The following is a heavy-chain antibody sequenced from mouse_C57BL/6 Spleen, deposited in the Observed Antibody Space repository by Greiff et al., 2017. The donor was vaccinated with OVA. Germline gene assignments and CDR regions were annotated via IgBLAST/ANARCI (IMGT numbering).Heavy chain of an antibody. CDR1: GYTFTSYW. J-gene: IGHJ1*03. Sequence: VQLQQPGAELVRPGTSVKLSCKASGYTFTSYWMHWVKQRPGQGLEWIGVIDPSDSYTNYNQKFKGKATLTVDTSSSTAYMQLSSLTSEDSAVYCCARGGLQDWYFDVWGTGTTVTVSS. CDR2: IDPSDSYT. D-gene: IGHD3-1*01. V-gene: IGHV1-59*01. CDR3: ARGGLQDWYFDV.